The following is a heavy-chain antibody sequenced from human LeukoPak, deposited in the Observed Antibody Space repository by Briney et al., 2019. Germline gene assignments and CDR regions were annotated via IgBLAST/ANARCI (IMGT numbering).Heavy chain of an antibody. CDR3: ARVFAVDYVWGSYRPDAFDI. CDR1: GYTVTELS. J-gene: IGHJ3*02. V-gene: IGHV1-24*01. CDR2: FHPEDGET. Sequence: ASVKVSCKVSGYTVTELSMHWVRQSPGKGLEWMGGFHPEDGETIYAQKFQGRVTMTEDTSTNTAYMELSSLRSEDTAVYYCARVFAVDYVWGSYRPDAFDIWGQGTMVTVSS. D-gene: IGHD3-16*02.